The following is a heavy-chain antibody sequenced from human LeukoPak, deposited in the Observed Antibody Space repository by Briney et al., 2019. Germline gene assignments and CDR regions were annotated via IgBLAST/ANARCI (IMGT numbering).Heavy chain of an antibody. J-gene: IGHJ4*02. Sequence: GGSLRLSCVGSGFTSIAYALTWARQAPGKGLEWVSTITTSDGNTYYADSVKGRFTVSRDNSKNTLFLQMNSLRAEDTAVYYCAKDGGLWVSAHWGDSWGRGTLVTVSS. CDR1: GFTSIAYA. V-gene: IGHV3-23*01. CDR2: ITTSDGNT. D-gene: IGHD7-27*01. CDR3: AKDGGLWVSAHWGDS.